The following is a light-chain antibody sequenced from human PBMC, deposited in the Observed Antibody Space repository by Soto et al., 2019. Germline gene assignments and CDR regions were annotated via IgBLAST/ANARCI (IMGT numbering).Light chain of an antibody. CDR1: QSLVYSDGNIY. V-gene: IGKV2-30*01. CDR3: MQGTYWPT. CDR2: KVS. J-gene: IGKJ1*01. Sequence: DVVVTQSPLSLPVTLGQPASISCRSSQSLVYSDGNIYLSWFHQRPGQSPRRLIYKVSNRESGVPDRFSGSGSGTEFTLRISTVEAEDVGVYYCMQGTYWPTFGQGTKVEIK.